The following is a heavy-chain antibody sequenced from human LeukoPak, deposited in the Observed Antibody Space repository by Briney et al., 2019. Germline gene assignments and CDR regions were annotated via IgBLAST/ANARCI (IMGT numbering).Heavy chain of an antibody. Sequence: GGSLRLSCTASGFTFSTYGMHWVRQAPGKGLEWVTLISYDGSTKYYSDSVKGRFTLSRDNSKNTLYLQMNSLRAEDTAVYYCAKDQEGGAGTGRFEYWGQGTLVTVSS. CDR3: AKDQEGGAGTGRFEY. CDR2: ISYDGSTK. J-gene: IGHJ4*02. V-gene: IGHV3-30*18. D-gene: IGHD6-13*01. CDR1: GFTFSTYG.